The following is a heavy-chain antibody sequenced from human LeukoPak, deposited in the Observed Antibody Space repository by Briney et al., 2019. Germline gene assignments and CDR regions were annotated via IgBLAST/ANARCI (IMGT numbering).Heavy chain of an antibody. J-gene: IGHJ4*02. CDR1: GFTFNTYG. V-gene: IGHV3-30*18. CDR3: ANGAVYCTSPKYPTGSAPSCFAH. D-gene: IGHD2-2*01. Sequence: GRSLRLSCEASGFTFNTYGMHWVRQALGKGLEWLAVISYDERNKYYTDSVKGRFTISRDNSKNTLYLQMSSLRPEDTAVYYCANGAVYCTSPKYPTGSAPSCFAHWGQGTLVTVSS. CDR2: ISYDERNK.